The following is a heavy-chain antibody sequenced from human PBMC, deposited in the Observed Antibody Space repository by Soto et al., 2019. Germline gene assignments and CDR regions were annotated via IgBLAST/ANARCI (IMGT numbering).Heavy chain of an antibody. Sequence: GGSLRLSCAASGFTFSSYAMHWVRQAPGKGLEWVAVISYDGSNKYYADSVKGRFTISRDNSKNTLYLQMNSLRAEDTAVYYCARDSLWFGELLINSLTFDYWGQGTLVTVSS. CDR1: GFTFSSYA. CDR2: ISYDGSNK. J-gene: IGHJ4*02. CDR3: ARDSLWFGELLINSLTFDY. V-gene: IGHV3-30-3*01. D-gene: IGHD3-10*01.